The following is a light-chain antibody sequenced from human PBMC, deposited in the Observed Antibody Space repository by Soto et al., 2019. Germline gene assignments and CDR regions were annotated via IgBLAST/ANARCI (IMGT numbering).Light chain of an antibody. CDR2: YDS. J-gene: IGLJ3*02. V-gene: IGLV3-21*04. CDR1: NIGSKS. CDR3: QVWVWSSYHRGAV. Sequence: SYELTQPPSVSVAPGKTARITCGGNNIGSKSVHWYQQKPGQAPVLVIYYDSDRPSGIPERFSGSNSGNTANLTISRVEAGDEADYDGQVWVWSSYHRGAVFGGGTTLTVL.